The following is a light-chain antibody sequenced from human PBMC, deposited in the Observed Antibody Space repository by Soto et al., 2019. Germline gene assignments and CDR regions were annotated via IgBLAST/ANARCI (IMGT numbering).Light chain of an antibody. CDR2: KAS. CDR1: QSIGNL. CDR3: QHYNTYSP. J-gene: IGKJ4*02. Sequence: DIPMTQSPSTLSASVGDRVIITCRASQSIGNLLAWYQQKPGKAPNLLIYKASTIESGVPSRFSGSGSGTEFTLTISSLQPDDFATYYCQHYNTYSPFGGGTKVEIK. V-gene: IGKV1-5*03.